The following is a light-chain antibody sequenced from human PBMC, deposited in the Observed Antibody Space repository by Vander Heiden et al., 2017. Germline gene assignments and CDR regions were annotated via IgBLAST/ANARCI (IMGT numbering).Light chain of an antibody. J-gene: IGKJ5*01. CDR1: QSVTSQ. CDR3: QQYNNWPRT. V-gene: IGKV3-15*01. CDR2: GAS. Sequence: ELVMTQSPATLSVSPGERATVSCKASQSVTSQLAWYQQKPGQAPRLLIYGASARVTGVPARFSGSGSGTEFTLTISSLQSEDFAVYYCQQYNNWPRTFGKGTRLEIK.